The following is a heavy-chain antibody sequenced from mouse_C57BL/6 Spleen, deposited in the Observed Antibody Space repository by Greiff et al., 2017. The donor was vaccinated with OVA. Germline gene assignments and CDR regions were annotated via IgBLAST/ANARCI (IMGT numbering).Heavy chain of an antibody. V-gene: IGHV1-74*01. CDR3: AINTAKAY. J-gene: IGHJ3*01. CDR1: GYTFTSYW. CDR2: ISPCDSDT. D-gene: IGHD1-2*01. Sequence: QVQLQQPGAELVKPGASVKVSCKASGYTFTSYWMHWVKQRPGQGLEWVGRISPCDSDTNYNETFKGKSTLTVDKSSSTAYMQLSSLTSEDSAVYYCAINTAKAYWGQGTLVTVSA.